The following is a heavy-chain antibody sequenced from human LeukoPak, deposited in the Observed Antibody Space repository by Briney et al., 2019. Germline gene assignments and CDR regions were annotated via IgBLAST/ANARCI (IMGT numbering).Heavy chain of an antibody. CDR1: GFTFSTYS. V-gene: IGHV3-21*01. Sequence: PGGSLRLSCAASGFTFSTYSMNWLRLAPGKGPGWVSSISPDSNYKYYVDSVNGRFTISRDNAKSSLYLQMNSLRAEDTAVYYCVRGGYRGFDYEYWGQGTLVTVSS. CDR3: VRGGYRGFDYEY. CDR2: ISPDSNYK. D-gene: IGHD5-12*01. J-gene: IGHJ4*02.